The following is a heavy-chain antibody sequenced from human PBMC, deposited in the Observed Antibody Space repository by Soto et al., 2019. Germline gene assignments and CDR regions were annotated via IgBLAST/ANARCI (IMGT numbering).Heavy chain of an antibody. Sequence: GESLKISCKGSGYSFTSYWNSWVRQMPGKGLEWMGRIDPSDSYTNYSPSFQGHVTISADKSISTAYLQWSSLKASDTAMYYCGRHRVLRGMDVWGQGTTVNVSS. CDR1: GYSFTSYW. J-gene: IGHJ6*02. D-gene: IGHD2-8*01. CDR2: IDPSDSYT. CDR3: GRHRVLRGMDV. V-gene: IGHV5-10-1*01.